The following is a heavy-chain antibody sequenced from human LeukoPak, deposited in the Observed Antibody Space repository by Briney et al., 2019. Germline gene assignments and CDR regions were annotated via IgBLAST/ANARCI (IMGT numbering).Heavy chain of an antibody. CDR3: ARDGILTGYYKVDY. D-gene: IGHD3-9*01. V-gene: IGHV1-18*01. CDR1: GYTFTSYG. Sequence: ASVKVSCKASGYTFTSYGISWVRQAPGQGLEWMGWISAYNGNTNYAQKLQGRVTMTTDTSTCTAYMELRSLRSDDTAVYYCARDGILTGYYKVDYWGQGTLVTVSS. CDR2: ISAYNGNT. J-gene: IGHJ4*02.